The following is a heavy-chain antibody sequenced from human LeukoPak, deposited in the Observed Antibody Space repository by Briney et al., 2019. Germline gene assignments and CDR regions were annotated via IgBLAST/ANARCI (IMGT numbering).Heavy chain of an antibody. CDR1: GYTFTSYD. CDR3: ASGIRYFDWFYYFDY. D-gene: IGHD3-9*01. CDR2: MNPNSGNT. V-gene: IGHV1-8*01. J-gene: IGHJ4*02. Sequence: ASVKVSCKASGYTFTSYDINWVRQATVQGLEWMGWMNPNSGNTGYAQKFQGRVTMTRNTSISTAYMELSSLRSEDTVFFYGASGIRYFDWFYYFDYWGQGTLVTVSS.